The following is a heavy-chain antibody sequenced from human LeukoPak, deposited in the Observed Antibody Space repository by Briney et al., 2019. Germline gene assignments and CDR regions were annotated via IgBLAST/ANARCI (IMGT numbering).Heavy chain of an antibody. J-gene: IGHJ4*02. Sequence: QSGGSLRLSCAASGFTFSNAWMSWVRQAPGKGLEWVANIKQDGSERYYVDSVKGRFTISRDNAKNSLYLQMNSLRAEDTAVYYCARDYYGPFDYWGQGTLVTVSS. V-gene: IGHV3-7*01. CDR1: GFTFSNAW. D-gene: IGHD3-10*01. CDR3: ARDYYGPFDY. CDR2: IKQDGSER.